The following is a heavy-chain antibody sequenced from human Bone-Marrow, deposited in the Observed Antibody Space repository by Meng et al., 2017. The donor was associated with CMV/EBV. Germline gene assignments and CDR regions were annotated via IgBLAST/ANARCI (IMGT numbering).Heavy chain of an antibody. CDR1: GFTFNSNA. CDR3: AKTSGSWV. Sequence: GESLKISCAASGFTFNSNAMSWVRQAPGKGLEGVSVISAGGASTHYGDSVKGRFTISRDNSKNTLYLQMNSLRAEDTGVYYCAKTSGSWVWGKGTTVTVS. D-gene: IGHD6-13*01. CDR2: ISAGGAST. J-gene: IGHJ6*03. V-gene: IGHV3-23*01.